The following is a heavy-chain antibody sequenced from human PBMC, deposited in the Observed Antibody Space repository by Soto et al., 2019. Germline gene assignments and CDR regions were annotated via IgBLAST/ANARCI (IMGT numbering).Heavy chain of an antibody. D-gene: IGHD2-15*01. CDR1: GYTFTGYY. J-gene: IGHJ4*02. CDR2: INPNRGGT. CDR3: ASPYCSGGSCYTGLLDY. Sequence: QVQLVQSGAEVKKPGASVKVSCKASGYTFTGYYMHWVRQAPGQGLEWMGWINPNRGGTNYAQKFQGWATMSGDTSISAAYKELRRLRSDDTALYYCASPYCSGGSCYTGLLDYWGQGTLVTVAS. V-gene: IGHV1-2*04.